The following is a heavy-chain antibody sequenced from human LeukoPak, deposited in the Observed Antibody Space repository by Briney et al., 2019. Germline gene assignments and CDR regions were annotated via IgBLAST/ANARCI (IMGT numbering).Heavy chain of an antibody. CDR2: IYPGDSES. Sequence: GESLKISCKGSGDNFTSYWIAWVRQMPGKGLEWMGIIYPGDSESRYSPSFQGQVTMSADKSISTAYLQWSSLKAADTAMYYCARSGRGDYAGSLDYWGQGTLVTVSS. J-gene: IGHJ4*02. CDR1: GDNFTSYW. V-gene: IGHV5-51*01. CDR3: ARSGRGDYAGSLDY. D-gene: IGHD2-21*02.